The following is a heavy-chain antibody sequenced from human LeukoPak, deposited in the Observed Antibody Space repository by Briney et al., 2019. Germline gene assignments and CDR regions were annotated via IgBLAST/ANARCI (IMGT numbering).Heavy chain of an antibody. Sequence: PSGTLSLTCTVSGGSISSSSYYWGWIRQPPGKGLEWIGSIYYSGSTYYNPSLKSRVTISVDTSKNQFSLKLSSVTAADTAVYYCARHKYEYCSGGSCYSPFDYWGQGTLVTVSS. D-gene: IGHD2-15*01. V-gene: IGHV4-39*01. CDR2: IYYSGST. CDR3: ARHKYEYCSGGSCYSPFDY. J-gene: IGHJ4*02. CDR1: GGSISSSSYY.